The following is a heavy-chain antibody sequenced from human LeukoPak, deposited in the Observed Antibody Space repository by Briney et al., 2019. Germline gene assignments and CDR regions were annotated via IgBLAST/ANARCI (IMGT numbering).Heavy chain of an antibody. CDR2: IYYSGST. J-gene: IGHJ4*02. D-gene: IGHD3-10*01. Sequence: SETLSLTCTVSGGSISSYYWSWIRQPPGKGLEWIGYIYYSGSTNYNPSLKSRVTISVDTSKNQFSLKLSSVTAADTAVYYCARLGGGTGPSFDYWGQGTLVTVSP. CDR3: ARLGGGTGPSFDY. CDR1: GGSISSYY. V-gene: IGHV4-59*01.